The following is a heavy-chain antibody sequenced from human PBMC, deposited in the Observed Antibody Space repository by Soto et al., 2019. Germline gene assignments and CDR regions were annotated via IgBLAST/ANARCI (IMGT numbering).Heavy chain of an antibody. CDR2: IIPMLTVT. CDR1: GGTFSTYT. D-gene: IGHD2-2*01. V-gene: IGHV1-69*02. J-gene: IGHJ3*01. Sequence: QVHLEQSGAEVKKPGSSVKVSCEAAGGTFSTYTLIWVRQAPGQGLEWMGKIIPMLTVTNSAQKFHGRVTITADKSTSTAFMELTSLTSDDTAVYYCSIGSWSAETFDVWGQGTMVTVSS. CDR3: SIGSWSAETFDV.